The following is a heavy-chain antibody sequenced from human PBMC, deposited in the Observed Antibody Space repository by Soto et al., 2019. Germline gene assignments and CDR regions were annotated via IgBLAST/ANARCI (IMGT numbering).Heavy chain of an antibody. CDR1: GFTFSSYS. V-gene: IGHV3-48*01. CDR3: ARDPLRGYSGYDLNYYYYYMDV. Sequence: GGSLRLSCVASGFTFSSYSMNWVRQAPGKGLEWVSYISSSSSTIYYADSVKGRFTISRDNAKNSLYLQMNSLRAEDTAVYYCARDPLRGYSGYDLNYYYYYMDVWGKGTTVTVSS. J-gene: IGHJ6*03. D-gene: IGHD5-12*01. CDR2: ISSSSSTI.